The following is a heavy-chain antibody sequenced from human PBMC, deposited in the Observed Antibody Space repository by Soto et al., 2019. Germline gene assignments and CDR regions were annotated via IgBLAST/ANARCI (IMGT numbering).Heavy chain of an antibody. V-gene: IGHV3-66*01. Sequence: EVQLVESGGGLVQPGGSLRLSCAASGFTVSSNYMSWVRQAPGKGLEWVSVIYSGGSTYYADSVKGRFTISRDNSKNTLYLQMNSLRAEDTAVYYCARVSVVSSGDVWGQGTTVTVSS. CDR3: ARVSVVSSGDV. CDR2: IYSGGST. CDR1: GFTVSSNY. D-gene: IGHD3-22*01. J-gene: IGHJ6*02.